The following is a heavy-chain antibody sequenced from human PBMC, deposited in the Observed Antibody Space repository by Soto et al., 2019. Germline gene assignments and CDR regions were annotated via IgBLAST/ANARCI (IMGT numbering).Heavy chain of an antibody. Sequence: QVQLQESGPGLVEPSQTLSLTCTVSGGSINSGGYYWSWIRQHPGKGLEWIGYIYNSGSTYYNPCLKTRVTISIDTSKNQISQKLRSVTAADTAVFYCARGYGGKHTDSWGQGTLVTVSS. CDR1: GGSINSGGYY. CDR2: IYNSGST. D-gene: IGHD4-17*01. CDR3: ARGYGGKHTDS. J-gene: IGHJ4*02. V-gene: IGHV4-31*03.